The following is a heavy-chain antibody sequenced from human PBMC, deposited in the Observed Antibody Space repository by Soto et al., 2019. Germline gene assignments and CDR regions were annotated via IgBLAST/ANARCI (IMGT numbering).Heavy chain of an antibody. D-gene: IGHD3-16*01. J-gene: IGHJ4*02. Sequence: VQLQESGPGLVTPSGTLSLTCAVSGSSISGSNWWSWLRQPPGKGLEWIGEIYHSGSTNYNSSFKSRLTIPLDKTKNHFSLKLSPVTAADTAVYFCADAPSALWGQGILVTVSS. CDR1: GSSISGSNW. CDR3: ADAPSAL. CDR2: IYHSGST. V-gene: IGHV4-4*02.